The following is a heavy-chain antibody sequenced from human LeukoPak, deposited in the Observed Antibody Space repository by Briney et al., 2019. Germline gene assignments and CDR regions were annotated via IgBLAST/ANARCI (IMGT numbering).Heavy chain of an antibody. J-gene: IGHJ6*03. D-gene: IGHD1-7*01. CDR1: GFSLSTSGMC. V-gene: IGHV2-70*20. CDR3: ARTNWNYANGGSENYYYYMDV. Sequence: SGPALVKPTQTLTLTCTFSGFSLSTSGMCVSWVRQPPGKALEWLALIDWDDDKYYSTSLKTRLTISKDTSKNQVVLTMTNMDPVDTATYYCARTNWNYANGGSENYYYYMDVWGKGTTVTVSS. CDR2: IDWDDDK.